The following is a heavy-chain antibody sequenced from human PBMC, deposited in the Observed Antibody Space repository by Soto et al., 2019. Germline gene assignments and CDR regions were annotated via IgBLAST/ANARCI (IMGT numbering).Heavy chain of an antibody. CDR3: ARGHSTDCSNGVCSFFYNHEMDV. CDR2: INPKSGGT. D-gene: IGHD2-8*01. J-gene: IGHJ6*02. Sequence: VKVSCKASGYSFTDYHIHWVRQAPGQGLEWLGRINPKSGGTSTAQKFQGWVTMTRDRSISTVYMELTRLGSDDTAVYFCARGHSTDCSNGVCSFFYNHEMDVWGQGTTVTVSS. V-gene: IGHV1-2*04. CDR1: GYSFTDYH.